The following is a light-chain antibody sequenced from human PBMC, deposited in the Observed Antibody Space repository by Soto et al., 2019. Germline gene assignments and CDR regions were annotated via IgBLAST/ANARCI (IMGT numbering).Light chain of an antibody. CDR3: QVWDISSGLVV. CDR2: YDS. CDR1: NIGSKS. Sequence: SYELTQPPSVSVAPGKTASVACGGSNIGSKSVHWYQKKSGQAPVLVMYYDSDRPSGIPERFSGSNCGNTATLTISRVEVGDEADYYCQVWDISSGLVVFGGGIKLTVL. J-gene: IGLJ2*01. V-gene: IGLV3-21*01.